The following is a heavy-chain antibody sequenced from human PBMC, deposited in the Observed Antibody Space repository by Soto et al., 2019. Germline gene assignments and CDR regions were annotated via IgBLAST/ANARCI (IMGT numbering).Heavy chain of an antibody. CDR2: IYWDDDK. CDR3: AHSFKETGTTAGWFDP. Sequence: QITLKESGPPLVKPTQTLTLTCTFSGFSLSTSGVGVGWIRQPPGKALEWLALIYWDDDKRYSPSLKSRLTITKDTSKNQVVLTMTNMDPVATATYYCAHSFKETGTTAGWFDPWGQGTLVTVSS. V-gene: IGHV2-5*02. J-gene: IGHJ5*02. CDR1: GFSLSTSGVG. D-gene: IGHD1-7*01.